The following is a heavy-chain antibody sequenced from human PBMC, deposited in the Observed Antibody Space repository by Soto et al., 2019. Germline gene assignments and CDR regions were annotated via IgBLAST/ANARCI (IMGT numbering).Heavy chain of an antibody. D-gene: IGHD3-22*01. Sequence: QLQLVQSGAAVKKPGSSVKVSCKASGGTFSSYAISWVRQAPGQGLEWMGGIIPMFGTPNYAQKFQGRVTIAADESTSTAYMDLSSLKSEDTAVYYCARITDYFPGRGYYSPYYFDYWGPGTLVTVSS. V-gene: IGHV1-69*01. J-gene: IGHJ4*02. CDR1: GGTFSSYA. CDR2: IIPMFGTP. CDR3: ARITDYFPGRGYYSPYYFDY.